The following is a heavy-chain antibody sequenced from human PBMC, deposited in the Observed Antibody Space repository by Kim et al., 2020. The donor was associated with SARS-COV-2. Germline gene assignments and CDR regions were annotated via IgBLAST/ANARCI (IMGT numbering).Heavy chain of an antibody. CDR2: INPNSGGT. J-gene: IGHJ4*02. Sequence: ASVKVSCKASGYTFTGYYMHWVRQAPGQGLEWMGWINPNSGGTNYAQKFQGRVTMTRDTSISTAYMELSRLRSDDTAVYYCAREIQLWPVMIGPFDYWGQGTLVTVSS. CDR3: AREIQLWPVMIGPFDY. CDR1: GYTFTGYY. D-gene: IGHD5-18*01. V-gene: IGHV1-2*02.